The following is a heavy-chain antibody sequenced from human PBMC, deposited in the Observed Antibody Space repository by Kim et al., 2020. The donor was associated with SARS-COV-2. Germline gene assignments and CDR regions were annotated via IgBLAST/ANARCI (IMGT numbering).Heavy chain of an antibody. CDR2: ISKTGNNI. J-gene: IGHJ4*02. Sequence: GGSLRLSCAASGFIFSLYEMNWVRQAPGKGLEWVSYISKTGNNIYYRDSVKGRFAISRDNAKNSLFLQMNSLRVEDTAVYYCAREGVGNKCDYWGQGALVTVSS. CDR3: AREGVGNKCDY. CDR1: GFIFSLYE. V-gene: IGHV3-48*03.